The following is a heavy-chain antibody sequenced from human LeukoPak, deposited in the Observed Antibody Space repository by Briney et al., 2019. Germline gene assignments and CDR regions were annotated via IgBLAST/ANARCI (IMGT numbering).Heavy chain of an antibody. D-gene: IGHD3-22*01. CDR1: GFTFSSYA. CDR3: ARGSVYPYYFDY. V-gene: IGHV3-30*04. J-gene: IGHJ4*02. Sequence: PGRSLRLSCAASGFTFSSYAMHWVRQAPGKGLEWVAVISYDGSNKYYADSVKGRFTISRDNSKNTLYLQMNSLRAEDTAVYYCARGSVYPYYFDYWGQGTLVTVSS. CDR2: ISYDGSNK.